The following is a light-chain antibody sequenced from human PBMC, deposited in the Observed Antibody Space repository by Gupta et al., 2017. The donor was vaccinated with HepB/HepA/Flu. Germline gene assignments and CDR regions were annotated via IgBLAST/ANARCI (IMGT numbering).Light chain of an antibody. Sequence: QSTLTQLRSVPGSPGQSVITSCTGTNSDAGKYNYVSWYQQHPGKAPILMIYEVIKRPPEVPDRFSGSKSGNTASLTISELQAEDEADYHCCSYAGRYTYVFGNGTKVTVL. V-gene: IGLV2-11*02. CDR3: CSYAGRYTYV. CDR1: NSDAGKYNY. CDR2: EVI. J-gene: IGLJ1*01.